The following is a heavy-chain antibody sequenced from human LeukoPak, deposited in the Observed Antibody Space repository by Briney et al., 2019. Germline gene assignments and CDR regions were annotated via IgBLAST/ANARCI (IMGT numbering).Heavy chain of an antibody. CDR3: ARGLGDYYDTSGYEYYFDY. V-gene: IGHV4-4*07. CDR1: GFTFSSYS. D-gene: IGHD3-22*01. J-gene: IGHJ4*02. Sequence: GSLRLSCAASGFTFSSYSMNWIRQPAGKGLEWIGRIYTTGSTNYNPSLKSRVTMSLDTSKNQFSLKLSSVTAADTAVYYCARGLGDYYDTSGYEYYFDYWGQGTLVTVSS. CDR2: IYTTGST.